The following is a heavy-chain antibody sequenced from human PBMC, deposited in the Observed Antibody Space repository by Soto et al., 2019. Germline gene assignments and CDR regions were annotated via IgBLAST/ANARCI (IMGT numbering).Heavy chain of an antibody. CDR1: GGSISSYY. D-gene: IGHD4-17*01. CDR3: ARGGGYGDSYWYFDL. CDR2: IYYSGST. J-gene: IGHJ2*01. Sequence: QVQLQESGPGLVKPSETLSLTCTVSGGSISSYYWSWIRQPPGKGLEWIGYIYYSGSTNYNPSLKRRVTIPVDTSKNQFSLKLSSVTAADTAVYYCARGGGYGDSYWYFDLWGRGTLVTVSS. V-gene: IGHV4-59*01.